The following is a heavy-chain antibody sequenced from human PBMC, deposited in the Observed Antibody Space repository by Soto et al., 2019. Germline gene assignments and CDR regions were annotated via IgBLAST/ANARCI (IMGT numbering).Heavy chain of an antibody. CDR1: GFSFGSYA. J-gene: IGHJ6*02. CDR2: ISYHGREI. V-gene: IGHV3-30-3*01. CDR3: ARDPVAVTGSGSYYGYYYGMDV. D-gene: IGHD3-10*01. Sequence: GGSLRLSCEVSGFSFGSYAFHWVRQAPGKGLEWLSVISYHGREIYYADSVKDRFTISRDNFKKTVYLQMNSLRSDDTALYYCARDPVAVTGSGSYYGYYYGMDVWGQGTTVTVSS.